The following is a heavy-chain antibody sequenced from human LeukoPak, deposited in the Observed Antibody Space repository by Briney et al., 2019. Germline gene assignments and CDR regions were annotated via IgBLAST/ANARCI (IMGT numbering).Heavy chain of an antibody. D-gene: IGHD6-19*01. CDR2: ISGSGGSI. CDR3: AREPKQWLTPIDY. J-gene: IGHJ4*02. V-gene: IGHV3-23*01. Sequence: GSLRLSCAASGFTFSSYAIYWVRQAQGKGLEWVSAISGSGGSIYYTDSVKGRFTISRDNSKNKVYLQMNSLRAEDTAVYYCAREPKQWLTPIDYWGQGTLVTVSS. CDR1: GFTFSSYA.